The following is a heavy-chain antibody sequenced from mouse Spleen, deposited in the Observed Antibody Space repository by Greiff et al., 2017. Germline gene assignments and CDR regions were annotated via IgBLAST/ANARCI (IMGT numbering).Heavy chain of an antibody. Sequence: HLVGSGGGLVKPEGALKISCAASGFAFSSHGMAWVRQTPEKRLEWVATISNGGCSTYYPDNVKGRFTISRDNAKNTLYLQMSSLKSEDTAMYYCTRRTTGVATGAMDYWGQGTSVTVSS. CDR3: TRRTTGVATGAMDY. V-gene: IGHV5-12-1*01. CDR2: ISNGGCST. D-gene: IGHD1-1*01. CDR1: GFAFSSHG. J-gene: IGHJ4*01.